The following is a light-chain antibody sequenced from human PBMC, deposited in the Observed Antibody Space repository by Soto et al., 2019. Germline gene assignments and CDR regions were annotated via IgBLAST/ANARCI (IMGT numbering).Light chain of an antibody. V-gene: IGLV1-44*01. CDR1: SSNIGSHT. CDR2: GND. J-gene: IGLJ3*02. CDR3: AAWDDSLNGPV. Sequence: QSVLTQPPSASGTPGQRVAISCSGSSSNIGSHTVNWYQQLPGTAPTLLIYGNDQRPSGVPDRFSGSKSGTSASLAISGRQSEDEVDYYCAAWDDSLNGPVFGGGTKLTVL.